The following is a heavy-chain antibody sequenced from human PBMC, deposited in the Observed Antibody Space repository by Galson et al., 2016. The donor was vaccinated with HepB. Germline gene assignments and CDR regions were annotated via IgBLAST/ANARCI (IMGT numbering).Heavy chain of an antibody. Sequence: SLRLSCAASGYTFSSDAMSWVRQAPGQGLEWISAISGSGHTTYYADSVKGRFTISRDNSKKTVFLEMSRLTDEDTARSFCAKVITGTYYTHFDHWGRGTLVTVSS. CDR2: ISGSGHTT. CDR1: GYTFSSDA. J-gene: IGHJ4*02. V-gene: IGHV3-23*01. D-gene: IGHD1-26*01. CDR3: AKVITGTYYTHFDH.